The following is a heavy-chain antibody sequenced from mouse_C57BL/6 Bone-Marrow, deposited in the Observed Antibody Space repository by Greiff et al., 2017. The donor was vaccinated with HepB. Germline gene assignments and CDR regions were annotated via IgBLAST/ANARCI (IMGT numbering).Heavy chain of an antibody. J-gene: IGHJ3*01. CDR1: GYTFTSYW. CDR3: ARSDGGFAY. D-gene: IGHD2-3*01. V-gene: IGHV1-5*01. CDR2: IYPGNSDT. Sequence: VQLQQSGTVLARPGASVKMSCKTSGYTFTSYWMHWVKQRPGQGLEWIGAIYPGNSDTSYNQKFKSKATLTADKSSSTAYMQLSSLTSEDSAVYYCARSDGGFAYWGQGTLVTVSA.